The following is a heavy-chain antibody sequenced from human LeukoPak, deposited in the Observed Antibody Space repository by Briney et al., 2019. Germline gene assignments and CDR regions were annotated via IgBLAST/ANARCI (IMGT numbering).Heavy chain of an antibody. CDR1: GGSISNGGYY. J-gene: IGHJ4*02. Sequence: SETLSLTCTVSGGSISNGGYYWSWIRQLPGKGLEWIGYIYYNGHTYYNPPLKSRVTMSVDTSTNQFFLKLSSVTAADTAVYYCVRTNNPDFYDDWGQGTLVTVSS. CDR2: IYYNGHT. CDR3: VRTNNPDFYDD. V-gene: IGHV4-61*08.